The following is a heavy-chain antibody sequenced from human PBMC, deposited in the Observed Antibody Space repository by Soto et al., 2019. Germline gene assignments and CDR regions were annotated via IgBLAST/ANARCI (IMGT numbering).Heavy chain of an antibody. CDR1: GGSISSGGSY. J-gene: IGHJ4*02. D-gene: IGHD6-13*01. V-gene: IGHV4-31*03. CDR2: IYHSGNT. CDR3: ARDASTSWHYFDY. Sequence: SETLSLTCTVSGGSISSGGSYWSWIRQHPEKGLEWIGHIYHSGNTYYNPSLKSRVTISVDKYKNQFSLKLSSVTAADTAVYYCARDASTSWHYFDYWGQGNMVTVS.